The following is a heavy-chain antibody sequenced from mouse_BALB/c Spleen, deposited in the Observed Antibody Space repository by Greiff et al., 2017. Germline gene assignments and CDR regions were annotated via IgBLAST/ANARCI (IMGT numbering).Heavy chain of an antibody. D-gene: IGHD2-4*01. V-gene: IGHV5-17*02. Sequence: EVQVVESGGGLVQPGGSRKLSCAASGFTFSSFGMHWVRQAPEKGMEWVAYISSGSSTIYYADTVKGRFTISRDNPKNTLFLQMTSLRSEDTAMYYCARSMITTRVWYFDVWGAGTTVTVSS. CDR2: ISSGSSTI. CDR1: GFTFSSFG. CDR3: ARSMITTRVWYFDV. J-gene: IGHJ1*01.